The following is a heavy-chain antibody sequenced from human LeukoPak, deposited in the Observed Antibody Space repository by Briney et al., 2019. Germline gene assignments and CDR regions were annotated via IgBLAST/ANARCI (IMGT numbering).Heavy chain of an antibody. V-gene: IGHV4-4*07. J-gene: IGHJ6*03. Sequence: SETLSLTCTVSGGSISSYYGSWIRQPAGKGLEWIGRIYTSGSTNYNPSLKSRVTMSVDTSKNQFSLKLSSVTAADTAVYYCARTDYSNYYYYYYMDVWGKGTTVTVSS. D-gene: IGHD4-11*01. CDR2: IYTSGST. CDR3: ARTDYSNYYYYYYMDV. CDR1: GGSISSYY.